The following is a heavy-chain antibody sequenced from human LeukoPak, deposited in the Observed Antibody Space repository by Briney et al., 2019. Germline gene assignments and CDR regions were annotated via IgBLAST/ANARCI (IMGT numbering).Heavy chain of an antibody. V-gene: IGHV3-48*01. CDR3: ARDQADSGSYWPSWFDP. Sequence: GGSLRLSCAASGFTFSSYAMSWVRQAPGKGLEWVSYISSSSSTIYYADSVKGRFTISRDNAKNSLYLQMNSLRAEDTAVYYCARDQADSGSYWPSWFDPWGQGTLVTVSS. J-gene: IGHJ5*02. CDR1: GFTFSSYA. CDR2: ISSSSSTI. D-gene: IGHD1-26*01.